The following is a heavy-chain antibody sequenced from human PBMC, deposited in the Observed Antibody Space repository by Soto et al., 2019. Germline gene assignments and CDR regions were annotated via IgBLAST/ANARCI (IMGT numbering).Heavy chain of an antibody. J-gene: IGHJ6*02. CDR2: ISPIFGTA. CDR3: ARVDERSLYYYYGMDV. D-gene: IGHD1-26*01. Sequence: ASVKVSCKASGGTFSSYAISWVRQAPGQGLEWMGGISPIFGTANYAQKFQGRVTITADESTSTAYMELSSLRSEDTAVYYCARVDERSLYYYYGMDVWGQGTTVTVSS. CDR1: GGTFSSYA. V-gene: IGHV1-69*13.